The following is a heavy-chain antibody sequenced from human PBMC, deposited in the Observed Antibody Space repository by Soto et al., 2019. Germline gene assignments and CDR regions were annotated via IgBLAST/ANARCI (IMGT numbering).Heavy chain of an antibody. Sequence: GGSLRLSCAASGFTFSDYYMSWIRQAPGKGLEWVSYISSSGSTIYYADSVKGRFTISRDNAKNSLYLQMNSLRAEDTAVYYCARASRGWDILTGYYNHDAFDIWGQGTMVTV. CDR2: ISSSGSTI. J-gene: IGHJ3*02. V-gene: IGHV3-11*01. D-gene: IGHD3-9*01. CDR1: GFTFSDYY. CDR3: ARASRGWDILTGYYNHDAFDI.